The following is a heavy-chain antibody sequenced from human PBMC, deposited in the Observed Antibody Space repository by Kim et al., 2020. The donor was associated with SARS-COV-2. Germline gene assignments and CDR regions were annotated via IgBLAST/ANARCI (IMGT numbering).Heavy chain of an antibody. CDR2: ISSSSSYI. Sequence: GGSLRLSCAASGFTFSSYSMNWVRQAPGKGLEWVSSISSSSSYIYYADSVKGRFTISRDNAKNSLYLQMNSLGAEDTAVYYCARIAVAKYYYYGMDVWGQGTTVTVSS. J-gene: IGHJ6*02. CDR1: GFTFSSYS. CDR3: ARIAVAKYYYYGMDV. V-gene: IGHV3-21*01. D-gene: IGHD6-19*01.